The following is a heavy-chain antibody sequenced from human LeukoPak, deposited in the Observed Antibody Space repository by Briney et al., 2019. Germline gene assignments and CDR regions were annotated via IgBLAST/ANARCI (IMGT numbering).Heavy chain of an antibody. CDR2: IYYSGST. V-gene: IGHV4-59*01. CDR1: GGSISSYY. J-gene: IGHJ6*03. CDR3: ARAHPFYYYYYMDL. Sequence: PSETLSLTCTVSGGSISSYYWSWIRQPPGKGLEWIGYIYYSGSTNYNPSLTSRVTISVDTSKNQFSLKLSSVTAADTAVYYCARAHPFYYYYYMDLGGKGTTVTVSS.